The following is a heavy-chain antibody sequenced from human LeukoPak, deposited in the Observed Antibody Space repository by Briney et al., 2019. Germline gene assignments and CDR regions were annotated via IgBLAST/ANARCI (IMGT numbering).Heavy chain of an antibody. D-gene: IGHD2-2*01. CDR1: GYSITSFW. CDR2: IYPADSDT. V-gene: IGHV5-51*01. J-gene: IGHJ5*02. Sequence: GESLKISCKGSGYSITSFWIGWVRQMPGKGLEWMVIIYPADSDTRYSPSFQGQVTISADKSTSTAYLQWSSLKASDTAMYYCARQSAAAQYTNWFDPWGQGTLVTVSS. CDR3: ARQSAAAQYTNWFDP.